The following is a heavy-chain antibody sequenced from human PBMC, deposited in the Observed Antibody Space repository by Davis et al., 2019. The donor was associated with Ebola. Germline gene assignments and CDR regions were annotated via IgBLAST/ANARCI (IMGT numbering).Heavy chain of an antibody. CDR3: ARGTGAVTTYAFDI. D-gene: IGHD4-17*01. J-gene: IGHJ3*02. Sequence: SETLSLTCSVSGDSISRYYWSWIRQPPGKGLEWIGYIYYGKSTNYSPSLKSRVTISTDTSKNQVSLKLDSVTAADTAVYYCARGTGAVTTYAFDIWGQGTTVTVSS. CDR1: GDSISRYY. CDR2: IYYGKST. V-gene: IGHV4-59*01.